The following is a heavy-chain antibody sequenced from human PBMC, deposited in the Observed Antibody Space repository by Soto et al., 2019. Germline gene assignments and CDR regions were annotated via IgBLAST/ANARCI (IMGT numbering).Heavy chain of an antibody. CDR3: ARGGPLAHSRSSVSYFDY. J-gene: IGHJ4*02. Sequence: GGSLRLSCAASGFTVSSKYMSWVRQAPGKGLEWVSVIYSGGSTYYADPVKGRFTISRDNSKNTLYLQMNSLRAEDTAVYYCARGGPLAHSRSSVSYFDYWGQGTLVTVYS. V-gene: IGHV3-53*01. CDR2: IYSGGST. CDR1: GFTVSSKY. D-gene: IGHD6-6*01.